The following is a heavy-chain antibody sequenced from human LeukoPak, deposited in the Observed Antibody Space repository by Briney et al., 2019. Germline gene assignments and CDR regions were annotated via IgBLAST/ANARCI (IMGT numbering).Heavy chain of an antibody. V-gene: IGHV3-23*01. CDR3: AKGTAVADIYFDY. Sequence: GGSLRLSCAASGFTFSSYWMNWARQAPGKGLEWVSSITGTSGNIYSADSVRGRFSISRDNSKNMLYLQMNSLRAEDTAVYYCAKGTAVADIYFDYWGQGTLVTVSS. CDR2: ITGTSGNI. D-gene: IGHD6-19*01. J-gene: IGHJ4*02. CDR1: GFTFSSYW.